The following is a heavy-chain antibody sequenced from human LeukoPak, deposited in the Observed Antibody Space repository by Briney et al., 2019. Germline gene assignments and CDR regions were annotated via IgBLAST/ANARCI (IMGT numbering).Heavy chain of an antibody. CDR1: GYTFTGYY. CDR3: ARDLYGSGSPNWFDP. Sequence: ASVKVSCKASGYTFTGYYMHWVRQAPGQGLEWMGWINPNSGGTNYAQKFQGRVTMTRDTSISTAYMELSRLRSDDTAVYYCARDLYGSGSPNWFDPWGQGTLVTVSS. V-gene: IGHV1-2*02. CDR2: INPNSGGT. D-gene: IGHD3-10*01. J-gene: IGHJ5*02.